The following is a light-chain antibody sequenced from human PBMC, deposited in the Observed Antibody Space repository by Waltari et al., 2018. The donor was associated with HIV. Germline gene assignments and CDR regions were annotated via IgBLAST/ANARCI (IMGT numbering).Light chain of an antibody. V-gene: IGKV3-11*01. J-gene: IGKJ4*01. CDR3: QQRSNWPPIT. CDR1: QSVSNS. Sequence: EIVLTQSPATLSLSPGERATLSCRASQSVSNSLIWYQQKPGQAPRLLIYDASTRATGVPARFSGSGSGTDFTLTISSLEPEDFAVYYCQQRSNWPPITFGGGTK. CDR2: DAS.